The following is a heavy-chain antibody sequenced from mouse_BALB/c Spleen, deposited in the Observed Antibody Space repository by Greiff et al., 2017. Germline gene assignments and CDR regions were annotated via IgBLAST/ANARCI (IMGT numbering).Heavy chain of an antibody. CDR1: GFTFSSYY. Sequence: EVKVVESGGGLVKLGGSLKLSCAASGFTFSSYYMSWVRQTPEKRLELVAAINSNGGSTYYPDTVKGRFTISRDNAKNTLYLQMSSLKSEDTALYYCARQGYDYAMDYWGQGTSVTVSS. CDR2: INSNGGST. V-gene: IGHV5-6-2*01. D-gene: IGHD2-14*01. CDR3: ARQGYDYAMDY. J-gene: IGHJ4*01.